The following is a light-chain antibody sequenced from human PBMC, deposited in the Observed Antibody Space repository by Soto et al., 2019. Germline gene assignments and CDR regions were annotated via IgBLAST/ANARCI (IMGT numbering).Light chain of an antibody. J-gene: IGLJ2*01. CDR2: GDT. CDR3: QSYDSSLSVVV. Sequence: QSVLTQPPSVSGAPGQRVIISCTGSSSNIGAGYDVKWYQQLPGTAPKLLIYGDTNRPSGVPDRFSGSKSGTSASLAITGLQTEDEADSYCQSYDSSLSVVVFGGGTKLTVL. V-gene: IGLV1-40*01. CDR1: SSNIGAGYD.